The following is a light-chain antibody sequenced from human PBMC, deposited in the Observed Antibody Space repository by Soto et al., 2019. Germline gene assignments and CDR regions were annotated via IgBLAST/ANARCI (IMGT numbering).Light chain of an antibody. CDR1: QTISSW. J-gene: IGKJ1*01. CDR3: QHYYNYPWT. V-gene: IGKV1-5*03. CDR2: KAS. Sequence: DIQMTQSPSTLSASVGDRVTITCRASQTISSWLAWYLQKPGKAPKLLIYKASSLQSGVPSRFSGSGSGTEFTLTISSLQPDDFATYYCQHYYNYPWTFSQGTKVEIK.